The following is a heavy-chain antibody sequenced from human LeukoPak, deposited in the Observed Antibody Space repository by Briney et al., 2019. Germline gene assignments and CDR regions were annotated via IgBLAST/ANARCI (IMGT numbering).Heavy chain of an antibody. CDR1: GFTFSSYA. Sequence: PGGSLRLSCAASGFTFSSYAMSWVRQAPGKGLEWVSAISGSGGSTYYADSVKGRFTISRGNSKNTLYLQMNSLRAEDTAVYYCAKDLLTPNYYDSSGYYYPFDYWGQGTLVTVSS. CDR2: ISGSGGST. D-gene: IGHD3-22*01. V-gene: IGHV3-23*01. CDR3: AKDLLTPNYYDSSGYYYPFDY. J-gene: IGHJ4*02.